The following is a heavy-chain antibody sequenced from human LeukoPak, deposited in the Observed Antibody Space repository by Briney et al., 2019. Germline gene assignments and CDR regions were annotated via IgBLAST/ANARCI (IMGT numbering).Heavy chain of an antibody. J-gene: IGHJ4*02. D-gene: IGHD3-10*01. V-gene: IGHV1-69*11. Sequence: SVKVSCKASGGTFSSYAISWVRQAPGQGLEWMGRIIPILGTANYAQKFQGRVTITTDESTSTAYMELSSLRSEDTAVYYCASYYGSGSYYFDYWGQGTLVTVSS. CDR1: GGTFSSYA. CDR2: IIPILGTA. CDR3: ASYYGSGSYYFDY.